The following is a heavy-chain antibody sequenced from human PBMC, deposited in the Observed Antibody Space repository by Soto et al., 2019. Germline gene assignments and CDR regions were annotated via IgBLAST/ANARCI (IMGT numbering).Heavy chain of an antibody. J-gene: IGHJ4*02. Sequence: PGGSQILSCAISGFTFEDCCMSWVRQVPGQGLEWVSGINWSGDSTGYADSVKGRFTISRDNAKNSLYLQMNSLRTEDTAFYYCVRAPGYCNNTSCFYSFDYWGQGALVTVSS. CDR3: VRAPGYCNNTSCFYSFDY. D-gene: IGHD2-2*01. CDR2: INWSGDST. CDR1: GFTFEDCC. V-gene: IGHV3-20*04.